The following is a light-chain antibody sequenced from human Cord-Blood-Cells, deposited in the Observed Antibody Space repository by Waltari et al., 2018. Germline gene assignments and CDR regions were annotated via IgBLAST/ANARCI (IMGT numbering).Light chain of an antibody. CDR2: GNS. Sequence: QSVLTQPPAVSGAPGQRVTISCTGRSSNIGAGYDVHWYPQLPGTAPKLPIYGNSNRPSGVPDRFSGSKSGTSASLAITGLQAEDEADYYCQSYDSSLSGSVFGGGTKLTVL. V-gene: IGLV1-40*01. J-gene: IGLJ2*01. CDR1: SSNIGAGYD. CDR3: QSYDSSLSGSV.